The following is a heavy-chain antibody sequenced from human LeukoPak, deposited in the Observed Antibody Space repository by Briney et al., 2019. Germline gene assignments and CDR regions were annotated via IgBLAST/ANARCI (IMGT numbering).Heavy chain of an antibody. CDR1: GGSISSSSYY. CDR2: IYYSGST. Sequence: PSETLSLTCTVSGGSISSSSYYWGWIRQPPGKGLEWIGSIYYSGSTYYNPSLKSRVTISVDTSKNQFSLKLSSVTAADTAVYYCAREGGRGRWLQPIAGFADYWGQGTLVTVSS. D-gene: IGHD5-24*01. J-gene: IGHJ4*02. V-gene: IGHV4-39*07. CDR3: AREGGRGRWLQPIAGFADY.